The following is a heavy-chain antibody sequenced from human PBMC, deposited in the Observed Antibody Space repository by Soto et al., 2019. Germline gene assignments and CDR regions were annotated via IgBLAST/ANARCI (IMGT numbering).Heavy chain of an antibody. J-gene: IGHJ4*02. D-gene: IGHD2-21*02. CDR3: AREDGGGNSPIDY. CDR2: INPNSGG. V-gene: IGHV1-2*02. Sequence: QVQLVQSGAEVQKPGASVKVSCKASGYTFTDYYMHWVRQAPGHGLEWMGWINPNSGGIYVRRFQGRVTITMDTSISTAYMELSSLTSDDAAVYYCAREDGGGNSPIDYWGQGTLVTVSS. CDR1: GYTFTDYY.